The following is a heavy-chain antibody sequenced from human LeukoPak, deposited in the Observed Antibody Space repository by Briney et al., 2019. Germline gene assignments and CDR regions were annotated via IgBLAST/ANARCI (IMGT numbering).Heavy chain of an antibody. V-gene: IGHV1-2*02. D-gene: IGHD6-19*01. J-gene: IGHJ6*02. CDR3: ARDKPNSSGWDYYYYGMDV. CDR1: GYTFTGYY. Sequence: GASVTVSCKASGYTFTGYYMHWVRQAPGQGLEWMGWINPNSGGTNYAQKFQGRVTMTRDTSISTAYMELSRLRSDDTAVYYRARDKPNSSGWDYYYYGMDVWGQGTTVTVSS. CDR2: INPNSGGT.